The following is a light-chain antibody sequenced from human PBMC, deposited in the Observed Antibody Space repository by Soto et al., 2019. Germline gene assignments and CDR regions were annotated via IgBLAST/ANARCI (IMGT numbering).Light chain of an antibody. CDR2: GAS. CDR1: QSVSSN. V-gene: IGKV3-15*01. Sequence: EIVMTQSPATLSVSPGERATLSCRASQSVSSNLAWYQQKPGQAPRLLIYGASTRANGIPSRFSGSGSGTEFPLTISSLQSEDFAASYCQQYNNWPPYTFGRGTKLEIK. CDR3: QQYNNWPPYT. J-gene: IGKJ2*01.